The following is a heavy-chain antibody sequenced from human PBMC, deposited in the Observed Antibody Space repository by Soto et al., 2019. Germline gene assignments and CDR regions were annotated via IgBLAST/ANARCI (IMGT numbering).Heavy chain of an antibody. CDR2: ISGSGGST. D-gene: IGHD2-8*01. Sequence: GGSLRLSCAASGFTFSSYAMSWVRQAPGKGLEWVSAISGSGGSTYYADSVKGRFTISRDNSKNTLYLQMNSLRAEDTAVYYCAKDHCTNGVCLTALYWYFDLWGRGTLVTVSS. CDR3: AKDHCTNGVCLTALYWYFDL. V-gene: IGHV3-23*01. CDR1: GFTFSSYA. J-gene: IGHJ2*01.